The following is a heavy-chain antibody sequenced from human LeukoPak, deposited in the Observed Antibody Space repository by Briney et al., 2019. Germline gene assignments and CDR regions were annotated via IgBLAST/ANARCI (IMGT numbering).Heavy chain of an antibody. Sequence: PGGSLRLSCAASGFTFSNYAMTWVRQAPGKGLEWLSAIGGGGCCASYPDSVKGRFTISRDNSKNTLYLQMNSLRAEDTAVYYCARGAAAAGTRDWFDPWGQGTLVTVSS. CDR2: IGGGGCCA. CDR3: ARGAAAAGTRDWFDP. D-gene: IGHD6-13*01. V-gene: IGHV3-23*01. CDR1: GFTFSNYA. J-gene: IGHJ5*02.